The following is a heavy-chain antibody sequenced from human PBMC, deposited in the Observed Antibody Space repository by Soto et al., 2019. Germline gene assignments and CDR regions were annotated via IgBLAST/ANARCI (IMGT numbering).Heavy chain of an antibody. J-gene: IGHJ4*02. CDR1: GFTFSSYA. D-gene: IGHD3-16*01. CDR2: IRGSGDST. CDR3: AKRGIGAYFDY. Sequence: EVQLLESGGGLVQPGGSLRLSCAASGFTFSSYAMRWVRQAPGKGLEWVSAIRGSGDSTYYADSVKGRFTISRDNSKNTLYLQMNSLRAEDTAVYYCAKRGIGAYFDYWGQGTLVTVSS. V-gene: IGHV3-23*01.